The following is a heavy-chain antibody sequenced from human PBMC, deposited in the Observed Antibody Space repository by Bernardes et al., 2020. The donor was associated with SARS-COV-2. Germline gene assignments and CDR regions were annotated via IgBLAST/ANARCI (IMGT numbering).Heavy chain of an antibody. J-gene: IGHJ4*02. CDR2: ISSSGSTV. V-gene: IGHV3-48*03. CDR3: AREERSITIFGVLITQTFDY. Sequence: GGPLSLSCAASGFTFSSYEMNWVRQAPGKGLEWVSFISSSGSTVFYADSVKGRFTISRDNAKNSLYLQMNSLRAEDTAVYYCAREERSITIFGVLITQTFDYWGQGTLVTVSS. D-gene: IGHD3-3*01. CDR1: GFTFSSYE.